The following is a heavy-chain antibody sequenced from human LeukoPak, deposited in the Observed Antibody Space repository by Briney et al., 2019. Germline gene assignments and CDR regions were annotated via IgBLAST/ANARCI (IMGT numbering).Heavy chain of an antibody. V-gene: IGHV1-2*02. CDR3: ASYPRNIPTPPFDY. Sequence: ASVKVSCKTSGHTFTAQFMHWVRQAPGQGLEWMGWINPNNGDTKYAQTFLGRVTMTRDTSTSTAYMELSSLRSDDTAVYFCASYPRNIPTPPFDYWGQGTLVTVSS. CDR2: INPNNGDT. J-gene: IGHJ4*02. D-gene: IGHD2-21*01. CDR1: GHTFTAQF.